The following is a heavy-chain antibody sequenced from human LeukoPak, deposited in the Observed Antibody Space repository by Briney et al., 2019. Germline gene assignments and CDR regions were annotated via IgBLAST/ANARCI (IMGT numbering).Heavy chain of an antibody. J-gene: IGHJ2*01. V-gene: IGHV3-74*01. D-gene: IGHD1-26*01. Sequence: GGSLRLSCAASGFIFSNYWMHWVRQAPGKGLVWVSRIKTDGSTITYADSVKGRFTISRDNAMNTLYMQMDSLGAEDTAVYYCARVGQGEWFFDLWGRGTLVTVSS. CDR3: ARVGQGEWFFDL. CDR1: GFIFSNYW. CDR2: IKTDGSTI.